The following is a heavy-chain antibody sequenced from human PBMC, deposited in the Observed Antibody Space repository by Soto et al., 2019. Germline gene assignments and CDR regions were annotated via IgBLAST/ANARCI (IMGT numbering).Heavy chain of an antibody. J-gene: IGHJ4*02. V-gene: IGHV4-59*01. CDR1: GGSISSYY. CDR2: IYYSGST. CDR3: ARGVVVLNFDY. D-gene: IGHD3-22*01. Sequence: SETLSLTCTVSGGSISSYYWSWIRQPPGKGLEWIGYIYYSGSTNYNPSLKSRVTISVDTSKNQFSLKLSSVTAADTAVYYCARGVVVLNFDYWGQGTLVTVSS.